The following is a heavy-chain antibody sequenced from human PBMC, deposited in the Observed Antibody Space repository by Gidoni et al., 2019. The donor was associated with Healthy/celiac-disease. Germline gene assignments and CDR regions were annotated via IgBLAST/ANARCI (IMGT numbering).Heavy chain of an antibody. V-gene: IGHV3-49*02. J-gene: IGHJ4*02. Sequence: PGKGLEWVGVIRSKAYGGTTEYAAYVKGRFTISRDDSKSIAYLQMNSLKTEDTAVYYCTRGRRHLPLLYAMDDWGQGTPVTVSS. D-gene: IGHD3-3*01. CDR3: TRGRRHLPLLYAMDD. CDR2: IRSKAYGGTT.